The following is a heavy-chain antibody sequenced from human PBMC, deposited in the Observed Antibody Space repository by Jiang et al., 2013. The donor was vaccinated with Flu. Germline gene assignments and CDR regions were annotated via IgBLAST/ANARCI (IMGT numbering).Heavy chain of an antibody. CDR2: ISDDGTT. Sequence: GPGLVKPSETLSLTCTVSGGSISGYYWSWIRQPPGKGLEWIGYISDDGTTNHNPSLRSRVTISVDTSKNHFSLNLSSVTAADTAVYFCAATKGITVRWFDPLGPGNPGHRLL. V-gene: IGHV4-59*01. J-gene: IGHJ5*02. CDR3: AATKGITVRWFDP. D-gene: IGHD4-11*01. CDR1: GGSISGYY.